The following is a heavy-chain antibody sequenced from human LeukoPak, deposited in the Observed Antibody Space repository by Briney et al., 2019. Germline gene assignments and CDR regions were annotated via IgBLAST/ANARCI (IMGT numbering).Heavy chain of an antibody. Sequence: SETLSLTCTVSGGSMSSYYWSWIRQPPGKGLEWIGYIYYSGSTNYNPSLKSRVTISVDTSKNQFSLKLSSVTAADTAVYYCARALGGSYEVDYWGQGTLVTVSS. CDR3: ARALGGSYEVDY. CDR2: IYYSGST. D-gene: IGHD1-26*01. CDR1: GGSMSSYY. J-gene: IGHJ4*02. V-gene: IGHV4-59*01.